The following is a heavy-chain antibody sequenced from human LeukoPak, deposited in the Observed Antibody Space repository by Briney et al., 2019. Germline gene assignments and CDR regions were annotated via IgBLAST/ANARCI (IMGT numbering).Heavy chain of an antibody. CDR2: IRFDGSNK. J-gene: IGHJ4*02. CDR3: AKDRIAAAGWFDY. D-gene: IGHD6-13*01. Sequence: PGGSLRLSCAASGFTFSSYGMHWVRQAPGKGLEWVSFIRFDGSNKFYADSVKGRFSISRDNSKNTLYLQMNSLRAEDTAVYYCAKDRIAAAGWFDYWGQGTLVTVSS. CDR1: GFTFSSYG. V-gene: IGHV3-30*02.